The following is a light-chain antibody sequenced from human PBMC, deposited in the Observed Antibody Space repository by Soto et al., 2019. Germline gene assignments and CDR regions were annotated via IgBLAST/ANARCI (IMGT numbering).Light chain of an antibody. CDR2: GAS. CDR1: QSITSD. J-gene: IGKJ5*01. V-gene: IGKV3-20*01. Sequence: EVVMTQSPATLSVSPGERVSLSCRASQSITSDLAWYQPKPGQAPRLLIYGASSRATGIPDSFSGSGSGTDFTLTISRLEPEDFAVYYCQQYSSSPPTFGQGTRLEIK. CDR3: QQYSSSPPT.